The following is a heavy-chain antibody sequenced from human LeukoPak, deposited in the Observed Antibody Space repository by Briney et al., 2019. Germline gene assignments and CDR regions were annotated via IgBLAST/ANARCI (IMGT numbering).Heavy chain of an antibody. V-gene: IGHV4-59*01. CDR1: GGSISSYY. J-gene: IGHJ4*02. Sequence: SETLSLTCTVSGGSISSYYWRWIRQPPGKGLEWIGYIYYSGSTNYNPSLKSRVIISVDTSKNQFSLNLSYVTAADTAVYYCARGIYGVDYWGEGTLVTVSS. D-gene: IGHD4-17*01. CDR2: IYYSGST. CDR3: ARGIYGVDY.